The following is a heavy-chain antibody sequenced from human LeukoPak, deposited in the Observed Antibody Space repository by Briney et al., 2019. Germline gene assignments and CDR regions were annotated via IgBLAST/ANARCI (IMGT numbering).Heavy chain of an antibody. Sequence: SETLSLTCTVSGGSISSSSYYWGWIRQPPGKGLERIGSIYYSGSTYYNPSLKSRVTISVDTSKNQFSLKLSSVTAADTAVYYCARGDVAAAGIIVHWGQGTLVTVSS. CDR2: IYYSGST. D-gene: IGHD6-13*01. CDR3: ARGDVAAAGIIVH. J-gene: IGHJ4*02. CDR1: GGSISSSSYY. V-gene: IGHV4-39*01.